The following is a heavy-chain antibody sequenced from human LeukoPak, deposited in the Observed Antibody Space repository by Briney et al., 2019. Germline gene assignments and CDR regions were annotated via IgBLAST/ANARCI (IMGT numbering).Heavy chain of an antibody. CDR3: AKDDTWIQLWYES. CDR1: GFTFNTYV. Sequence: PGGSLRLSCAASGFTFNTYVMTWVRQAPGKGLEWVSAISGSGGNTYYADSVKGRFTISQDNSKNTLSLQMYSLRAEDTAVYFCAKDDTWIQLWYESWGQGTLVTVSS. J-gene: IGHJ5*02. V-gene: IGHV3-23*01. CDR2: ISGSGGNT. D-gene: IGHD5-18*01.